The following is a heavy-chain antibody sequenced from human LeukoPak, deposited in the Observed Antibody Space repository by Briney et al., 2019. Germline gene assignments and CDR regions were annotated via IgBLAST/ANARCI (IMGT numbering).Heavy chain of an antibody. CDR3: AKDMARPGWDILVGDYYYGMDV. Sequence: SETLSLTCTVSGGSISSYYWSWIRQPPGKGLEWIGYIYYSGSTNYNPSLKSRVTISVDTSKNQFSLKLSSVTAADTALYYCAKDMARPGWDILVGDYYYGMDVWGQGTTVTVSS. J-gene: IGHJ6*02. V-gene: IGHV4-59*12. D-gene: IGHD1-26*01. CDR2: IYYSGST. CDR1: GGSISSYY.